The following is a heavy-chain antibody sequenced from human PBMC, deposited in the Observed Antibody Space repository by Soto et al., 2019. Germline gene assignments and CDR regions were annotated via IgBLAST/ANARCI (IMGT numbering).Heavy chain of an antibody. CDR2: IYWYDNE. D-gene: IGHD4-17*01. J-gene: IGHJ4*02. CDR3: VYRDFGDYFFQF. CDR1: GFSLTTQGVH. Sequence: QITLKESGPTLVKPTQTLTLTCTFSGFSLTTQGVHVGWIRQHPGKALEWLALIYWYDNEVYSPSLKNRLTITKDTSKSQVVLTLATVDPVDTATYYCVYRDFGDYFFQFWGQGILVNVSS. V-gene: IGHV2-5*01.